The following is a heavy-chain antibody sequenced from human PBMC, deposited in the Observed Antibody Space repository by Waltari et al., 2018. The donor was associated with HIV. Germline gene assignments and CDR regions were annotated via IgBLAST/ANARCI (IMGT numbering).Heavy chain of an antibody. CDR1: GYTFSRYA. CDR2: ISAFSGNT. Sequence: QVQLVQSGAEVKKPGASVKVSCTASGYTFSRYAITWVRQAPGQGLKWLGWISAFSGNTKYAREVQGRATMTTDTSTNTAYMELESLTSDDTAIFYRARTTIFGVDTYYFDYWGQGTLVTVSS. CDR3: ARTTIFGVDTYYFDY. J-gene: IGHJ4*02. V-gene: IGHV1-18*01. D-gene: IGHD3-3*01.